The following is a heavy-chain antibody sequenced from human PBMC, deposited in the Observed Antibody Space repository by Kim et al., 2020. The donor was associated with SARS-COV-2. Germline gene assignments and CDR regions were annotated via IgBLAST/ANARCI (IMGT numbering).Heavy chain of an antibody. CDR3: ARLAGSDSGSQHLPFDY. J-gene: IGHJ4*02. Sequence: SETLSLTCTVSGGSISSSSYYWGWIRQPPGKGLEWIGSIYYSGSTYYNPSLKSRVTISVDTSKNQFSLKLSSVTAADTAVYYCARLAGSDSGSQHLPFDYWGQGTLVTVSS. D-gene: IGHD1-26*01. CDR2: IYYSGST. V-gene: IGHV4-39*01. CDR1: GGSISSSSYY.